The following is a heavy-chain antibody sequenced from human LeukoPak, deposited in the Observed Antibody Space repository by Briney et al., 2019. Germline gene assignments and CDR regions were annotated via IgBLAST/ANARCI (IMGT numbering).Heavy chain of an antibody. J-gene: IGHJ4*02. CDR2: INPNSGGT. Sequence: ASVKVSCKASGYTFTSYGISWVRQAPGQGLEWMGWINPNSGGTNYAQKFQGRVTMTRDTSISTAYMELSRLRSDDTAVYYCARWNSRTSSYFDYWGQGTLVTVSS. CDR1: GYTFTSYG. D-gene: IGHD2-2*01. V-gene: IGHV1-2*02. CDR3: ARWNSRTSSYFDY.